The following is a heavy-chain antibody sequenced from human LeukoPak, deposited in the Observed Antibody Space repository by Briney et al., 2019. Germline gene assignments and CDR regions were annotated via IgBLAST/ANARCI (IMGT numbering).Heavy chain of an antibody. CDR3: ARGLLRYFDWLLD. D-gene: IGHD3-9*01. CDR1: GGSISSYY. CDR2: IYTSGST. Sequence: SSETLSLTCTVSGGSISSYYWSWIRQPAGKGREWIGRIYTSGSTNYNPSLKRRVTISVDTSKNQFSLKLSSVTAADTAVYYCARGLLRYFDWLLDWGQGTLVTVSS. V-gene: IGHV4-4*07. J-gene: IGHJ4*02.